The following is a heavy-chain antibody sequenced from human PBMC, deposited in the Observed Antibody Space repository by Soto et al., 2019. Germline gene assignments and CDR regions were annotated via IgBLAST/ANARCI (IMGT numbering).Heavy chain of an antibody. Sequence: QLQLQESGPGLVKSSETLSLTCSVSDDSINSDKYYWGWIRQPPGKGLEWIGSIYYRGNAYYNPSLQTRVTISLDKSKSQFSLKLNSVTAADSAVYFCARLEGLATISYYFDFWGPGALVTVSS. CDR3: ARLEGLATISYYFDF. V-gene: IGHV4-39*01. J-gene: IGHJ4*02. CDR2: IYYRGNA. D-gene: IGHD3-9*01. CDR1: DDSINSDKYY.